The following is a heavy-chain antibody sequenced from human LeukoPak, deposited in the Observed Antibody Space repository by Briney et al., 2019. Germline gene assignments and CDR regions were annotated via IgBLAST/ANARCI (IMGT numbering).Heavy chain of an antibody. CDR3: AKGSYYDSRGSFYFDY. CDR2: ISGSGDNT. J-gene: IGHJ4*02. D-gene: IGHD3-22*01. V-gene: IGHV3-23*01. CDR1: GFTFSSYA. Sequence: GRSLRLSCAASGFTFSSYAMSWVRQAPGKGLEWVSGISGSGDNTYYADSVKGRFTISRDNSKNTLYVQVNSLGTEDTAAYYCAKGSYYDSRGSFYFDYWGQGTLVTVSS.